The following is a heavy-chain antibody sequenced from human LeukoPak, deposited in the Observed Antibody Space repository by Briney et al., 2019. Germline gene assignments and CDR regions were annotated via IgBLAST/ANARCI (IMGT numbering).Heavy chain of an antibody. D-gene: IGHD3-3*01. Sequence: PSETLSLTCAVYGGSFSGYYWSWIRQPPGKGLEWIGEINHSGSTNYNPSLKSRVTISVDTSKNQFSLKLSSVTAADTAVYYCARDEVDFWSGYDTSDYWGQGTLVTVSS. V-gene: IGHV4-34*01. J-gene: IGHJ4*02. CDR3: ARDEVDFWSGYDTSDY. CDR1: GGSFSGYY. CDR2: INHSGST.